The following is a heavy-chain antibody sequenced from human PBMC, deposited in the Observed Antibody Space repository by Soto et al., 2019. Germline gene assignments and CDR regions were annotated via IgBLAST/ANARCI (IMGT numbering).Heavy chain of an antibody. CDR1: GFTFSDHF. D-gene: IGHD3-10*01. CDR3: GRGGGWYFAF. V-gene: IGHV3-72*01. Sequence: EVQLVESGGGLVQPGGSLRLSCAASGFTFSDHFMDWVRQAPVKGLEGVGRIRNKAYSYTTEYAASVKGRFTISREDSMHALYLQIDSLESEDTAVYYCGRGGGWYFAFWGRGTLVTVSS. CDR2: IRNKAYSYTT. J-gene: IGHJ2*01.